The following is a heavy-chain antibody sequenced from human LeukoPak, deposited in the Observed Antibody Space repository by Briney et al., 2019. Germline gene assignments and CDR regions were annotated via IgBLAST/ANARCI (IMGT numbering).Heavy chain of an antibody. D-gene: IGHD6-19*01. Sequence: GESLKISCEGSGYTFTKYWIGWVRQMPGKGLEWMGIIYPGGSDTRYSPSFQGQVTISADKSISTAYLQWSSLKASDTAMYYCARREGSGWYRVDYWGQGTLVTVSS. J-gene: IGHJ4*02. CDR1: GYTFTKYW. CDR3: ARREGSGWYRVDY. CDR2: IYPGGSDT. V-gene: IGHV5-51*01.